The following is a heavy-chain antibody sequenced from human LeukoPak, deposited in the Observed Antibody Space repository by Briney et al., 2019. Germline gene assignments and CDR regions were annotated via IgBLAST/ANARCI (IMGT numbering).Heavy chain of an antibody. J-gene: IGHJ5*02. D-gene: IGHD3-10*01. CDR2: ISSSSSYI. CDR3: ARDSGDLGFDP. Sequence: GGSLRLSCAASGFTFSSYSMNWVRQAPGKGLEWVSSISSSSSYIYYADSVKGRFTISRDNAKNSLYLQMNSLRAEDTAVYYCARDSGDLGFDPWGQGTLVTVSS. CDR1: GFTFSSYS. V-gene: IGHV3-21*01.